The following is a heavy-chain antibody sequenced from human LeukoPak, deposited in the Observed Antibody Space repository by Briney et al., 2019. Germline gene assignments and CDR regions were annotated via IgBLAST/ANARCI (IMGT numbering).Heavy chain of an antibody. CDR3: AKDSNYDILTGYYEYY. CDR2: IYYSGST. Sequence: PSETLSLTCAVYGGSFSGYYWSWIRQPPGKGLEWIGYIYYSGSTYYNPSLKSRVTISVDTSKNQFSLKLSSVTAADTAVYYCAKDSNYDILTGYYEYYWGQGTLVTVSS. CDR1: GGSFSGYY. D-gene: IGHD3-9*01. V-gene: IGHV4-34*09. J-gene: IGHJ4*02.